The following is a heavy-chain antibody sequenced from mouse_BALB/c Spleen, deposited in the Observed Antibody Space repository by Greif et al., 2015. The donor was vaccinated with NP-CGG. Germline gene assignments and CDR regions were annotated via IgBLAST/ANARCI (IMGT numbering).Heavy chain of an antibody. CDR2: ILPGSGNT. CDR1: GYTFSSYW. J-gene: IGHJ4*01. Sequence: QVQLQQPGAELMKPGASVRISCKATGYTFSSYWIEWVKQRPGHGLEWIGEILPGSGNTNYNEKFKGKATFTADTSSNTAYMQLSSLTSEDSAVYYCARGYYYGITWDFYYAMDCWGQGTSVTVSS. D-gene: IGHD1-1*01. CDR3: ARGYYYGITWDFYYAMDC. V-gene: IGHV1-9*01.